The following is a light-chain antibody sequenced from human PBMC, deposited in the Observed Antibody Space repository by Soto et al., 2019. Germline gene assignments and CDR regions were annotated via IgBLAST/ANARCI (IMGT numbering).Light chain of an antibody. CDR1: QSVDIN. CDR2: GAS. V-gene: IGKV3-15*01. Sequence: ESVLTQSPPTLSVPQGERVPLSCRASQSVDINLAWYQQKPGQAPRLLIYGASTRATDMSGRFSGRGSGTEFTLTISSLQSEDYAVYYCQQYRNWPRTFGQGTKVDIK. CDR3: QQYRNWPRT. J-gene: IGKJ1*01.